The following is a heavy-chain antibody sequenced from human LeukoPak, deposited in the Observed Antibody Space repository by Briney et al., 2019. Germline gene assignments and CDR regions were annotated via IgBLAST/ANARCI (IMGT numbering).Heavy chain of an antibody. D-gene: IGHD2-15*01. CDR2: IYYSGST. J-gene: IGHJ2*01. Sequence: PSETLSLTCTVSGGSFSSSYWSWVRQPPGKGLEWIGYIYYSGSTNYNPSLKSRVTISVDTSKNQFSLKLSSVTAADTAVYYCARQSCSGGSCYPRPYWYFDLWGRGTLVTVSS. CDR1: GGSFSSSY. CDR3: ARQSCSGGSCYPRPYWYFDL. V-gene: IGHV4-59*08.